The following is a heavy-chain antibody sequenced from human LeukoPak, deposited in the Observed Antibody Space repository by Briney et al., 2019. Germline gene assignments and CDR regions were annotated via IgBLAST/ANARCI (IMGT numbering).Heavy chain of an antibody. Sequence: PGGSLRLSCATSGFSFSSYAMSWGRQAPGEGLEWVSAMSSRDDGRYYTASVRSRFTISTDTYSSPLYLQMNSLRAEGAAVYYCAKAPVTSCRGAFCYPFDYWGQGTLVTVSS. CDR1: GFSFSSYA. CDR3: AKAPVTSCRGAFCYPFDY. V-gene: IGHV3-23*01. J-gene: IGHJ4*02. D-gene: IGHD2-15*01. CDR2: MSSRDDGR.